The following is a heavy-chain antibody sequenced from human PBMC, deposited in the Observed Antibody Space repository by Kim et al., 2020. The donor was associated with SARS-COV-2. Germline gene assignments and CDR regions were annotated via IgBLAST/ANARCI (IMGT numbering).Heavy chain of an antibody. D-gene: IGHD6-13*01. CDR1: GGTFSTYA. CDR2: IIPIFGTA. J-gene: IGHJ4*02. CDR3: ASNEEDSSSWYLPPFDY. Sequence: SVKVSCKASGGTFSTYAISWVRQAPGQGLEWMGGIIPIFGTANYAQNFQGRVTITADESTSTAYMELSSLRSEDTAVYYCASNEEDSSSWYLPPFDYWGQGTLVTVSS. V-gene: IGHV1-69*13.